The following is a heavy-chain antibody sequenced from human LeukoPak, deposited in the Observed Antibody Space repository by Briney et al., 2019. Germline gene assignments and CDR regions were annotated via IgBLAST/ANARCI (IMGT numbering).Heavy chain of an antibody. Sequence: PGGSLRLSCAASGFTFSSYGMHWVRQAPGKGLEWVAVIWYDGSNKYYADSVKGQFTISRDNSKNTLYLQMNSLRAEDTAVYYCAKGSYYDSSGYVDYWGQGTLVTVSS. CDR2: IWYDGSNK. J-gene: IGHJ4*02. CDR3: AKGSYYDSSGYVDY. D-gene: IGHD3-22*01. CDR1: GFTFSSYG. V-gene: IGHV3-33*06.